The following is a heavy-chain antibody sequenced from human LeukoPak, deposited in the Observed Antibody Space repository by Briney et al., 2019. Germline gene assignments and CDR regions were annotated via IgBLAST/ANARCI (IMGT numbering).Heavy chain of an antibody. CDR1: GFTFSSYA. D-gene: IGHD3-10*01. CDR3: AKGRVMSYYGSGVDI. CDR2: ISSSGGT. J-gene: IGHJ3*02. V-gene: IGHV3-23*01. Sequence: GGSLRPSCAASGFTFSSYAMSWVRQAPGKGLEWVSVISSSGGTYYADSVKGRFTISRDNSKNTLYLQMNSLRAEDTAVYYCAKGRVMSYYGSGVDIWGQGTMVTVCS.